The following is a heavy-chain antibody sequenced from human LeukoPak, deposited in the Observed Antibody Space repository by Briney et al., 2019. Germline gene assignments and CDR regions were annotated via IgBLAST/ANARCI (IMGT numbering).Heavy chain of an antibody. Sequence: ASVKVSCKASGYTFTSYAMNWVRQAPGQGLEWMGWINTNTGNPTYAQGFTGRFVFSLGTSVSTAYLQISSLKAEDTAVYYCAIQEAYYYDSSGYYYLSYFDYWGQGTLVTVSS. D-gene: IGHD3-22*01. CDR1: GYTFTSYA. V-gene: IGHV7-4-1*02. CDR3: AIQEAYYYDSSGYYYLSYFDY. CDR2: INTNTGNP. J-gene: IGHJ4*02.